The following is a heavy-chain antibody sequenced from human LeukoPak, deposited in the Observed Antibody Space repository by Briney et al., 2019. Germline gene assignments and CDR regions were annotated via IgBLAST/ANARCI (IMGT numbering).Heavy chain of an antibody. D-gene: IGHD3-10*01. Sequence: SETLSLTCAVYGGSFSGYFWGWMRQPPGKGLEWIGSIYQSETAHYNPSLKSRVTISVDTSKNQFSLKLSSVTAADTAVYYCARHRFGELLSNWFDPWGQGTLVTVSS. V-gene: IGHV4-34*01. CDR1: GGSFSGYF. CDR2: IYQSETA. J-gene: IGHJ5*02. CDR3: ARHRFGELLSNWFDP.